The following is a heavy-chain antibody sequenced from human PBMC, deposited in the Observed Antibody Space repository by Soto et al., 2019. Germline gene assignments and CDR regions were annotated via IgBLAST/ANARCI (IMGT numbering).Heavy chain of an antibody. Sequence: GASVKVSCKASGYTFTSYDINWVRQATGQGHEWMGWMNPNSGNTGYAQKFQGRVTMTRNTSISTAYMELSSLRSEDTAVYYCARITFCFSSPGDYCDYMDGWGQGTAVTVS. CDR1: GYTFTSYD. J-gene: IGHJ6*03. D-gene: IGHD6-6*01. V-gene: IGHV1-8*01. CDR2: MNPNSGNT. CDR3: ARITFCFSSPGDYCDYMDG.